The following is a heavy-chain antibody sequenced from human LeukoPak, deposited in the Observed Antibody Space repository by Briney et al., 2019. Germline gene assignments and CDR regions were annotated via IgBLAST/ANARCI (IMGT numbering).Heavy chain of an antibody. D-gene: IGHD6-13*01. CDR2: INSNGSST. CDR3: ARGRKASSGWYYFDY. J-gene: IGHJ4*02. V-gene: IGHV3-74*01. Sequence: PGGSLRLSCVASGFTFSSYWVHWVRQAPGKGLVWVSRINSNGSSTNYADSVKGRFTISRDNAKNTLYLQMNSLRPEDTAVYYCARGRKASSGWYYFDYWGQGTLVTVSS. CDR1: GFTFSSYW.